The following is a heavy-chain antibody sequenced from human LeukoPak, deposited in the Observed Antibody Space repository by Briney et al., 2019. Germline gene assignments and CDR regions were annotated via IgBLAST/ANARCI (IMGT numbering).Heavy chain of an antibody. CDR2: IYYSGST. CDR3: ARGKGVLRFLEWLPEDYYYYYGMDV. J-gene: IGHJ6*02. Sequence: SETLSLTCTVSGGSISSSSYYWGWIRQPPGKGLEWIGSIYYSGSTNYNPSLKSRVTISVDTSKNQFSLKLSSVTAADTAVYYCARGKGVLRFLEWLPEDYYYYYGMDVWGQGTTVTVSS. D-gene: IGHD3-3*01. V-gene: IGHV4-39*07. CDR1: GGSISSSSYY.